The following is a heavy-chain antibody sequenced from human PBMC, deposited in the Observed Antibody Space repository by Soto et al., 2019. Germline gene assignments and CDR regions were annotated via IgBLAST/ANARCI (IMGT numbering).Heavy chain of an antibody. CDR3: ARVIFGVVMARKNFGMDV. CDR2: INHSGST. J-gene: IGHJ6*02. D-gene: IGHD3-3*01. Sequence: TSETLSLTCAVYGGSFSGYYWSWIRQPPGKGLEWIGEINHSGSTNYNPSLKSRVTISVDTSKNQFSLKLSSVTAADTAVYYCARVIFGVVMARKNFGMDVWGQGTTVTVSS. V-gene: IGHV4-34*01. CDR1: GGSFSGYY.